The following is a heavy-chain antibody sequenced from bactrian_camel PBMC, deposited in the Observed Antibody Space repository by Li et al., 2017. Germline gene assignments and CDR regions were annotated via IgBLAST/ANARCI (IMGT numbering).Heavy chain of an antibody. J-gene: IGHJ4*01. V-gene: IGHV3S53*01. D-gene: IGHD4*01. CDR3: AARVGLRVCSLATMEQIEYRY. CDR1: GTSFRSVS. CDR2: VYIGGGT. Sequence: QLVESGGGSVQAGGSLRLSCTAASGTSFRSVSVGWFRQAPGQEREGVAAVYIGGGTYLADSVKGRFTISRDNAKNMVYLQMNSLKPEDTAMCYCAARVGLRVCSLATMEQIEYRYWGQGTQVTVS.